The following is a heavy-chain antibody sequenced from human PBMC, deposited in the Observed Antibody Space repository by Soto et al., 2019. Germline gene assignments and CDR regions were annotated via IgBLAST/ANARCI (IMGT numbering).Heavy chain of an antibody. CDR1: GDSVSSNSAA. V-gene: IGHV6-1*01. J-gene: IGHJ5*02. Sequence: PSQTLSLTCAISGDSVSSNSAAWNWIRQSPSRGLEWLGRTYYRSKWYNDYAVSVKSRITINPDTSKNQFSLQLNSVTPEDTAVYYCARDSRYDLWSGYLEDNWFDPWGQGTLVTVSS. CDR2: TYYRSKWYN. CDR3: ARDSRYDLWSGYLEDNWFDP. D-gene: IGHD3-3*01.